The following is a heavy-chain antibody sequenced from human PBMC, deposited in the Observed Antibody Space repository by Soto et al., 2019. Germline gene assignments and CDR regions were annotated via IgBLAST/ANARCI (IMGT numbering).Heavy chain of an antibody. CDR3: AREAAAYYFDY. D-gene: IGHD6-13*01. J-gene: IGHJ4*02. CDR1: GYTFTSYY. V-gene: IGHV1-46*01. Sequence: ASVKVSCKASGYTFTSYYMHWVRQAPGQGLEWMGRINANNGNTSYAQKLQGRVTMTRDTSTSTAYMELRSLRSDDTAVYYCAREAAAYYFDYWGQGTLVTVSS. CDR2: INANNGNT.